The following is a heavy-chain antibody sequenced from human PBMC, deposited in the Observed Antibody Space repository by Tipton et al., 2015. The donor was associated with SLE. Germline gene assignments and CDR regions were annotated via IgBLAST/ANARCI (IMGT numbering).Heavy chain of an antibody. CDR2: ISYSEIT. CDR3: ARHLDGTYGSHAFDI. D-gene: IGHD1-26*01. CDR1: GGSISGHY. J-gene: IGHJ3*02. V-gene: IGHV4-59*08. Sequence: TLSLTCSVSGGSISGHYWSWIRQPPGKGLEWIGYISYSEITNYNPSLQSRVTMSVDTSKNQFSLKLSSVTAADTAVYYCARHLDGTYGSHAFDIGGQGTMVTVSS.